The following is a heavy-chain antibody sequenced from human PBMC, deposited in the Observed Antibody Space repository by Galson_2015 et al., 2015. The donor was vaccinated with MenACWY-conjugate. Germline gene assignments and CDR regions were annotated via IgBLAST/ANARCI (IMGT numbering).Heavy chain of an antibody. D-gene: IGHD3-9*01. CDR2: ISGRGDCT. V-gene: IGHV3-23*01. Sequence: SLRLSCAASGFNFNNYVMTWVRQAPGKGLEWVSTISGRGDCTFYAASVKGRFTISRDNSKNMLYLQMDGLRAEDAATYFCVRFMFPLFDEDCDAHPVGYFQYWGQGSLVIVSS. CDR3: VRFMFPLFDEDCDAHPVGYFQY. J-gene: IGHJ1*01. CDR1: GFNFNNYV.